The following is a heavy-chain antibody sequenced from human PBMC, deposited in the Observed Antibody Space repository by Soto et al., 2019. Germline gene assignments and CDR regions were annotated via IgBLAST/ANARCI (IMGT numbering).Heavy chain of an antibody. D-gene: IGHD2-2*01. V-gene: IGHV1-8*01. CDR3: AVRYCSSTSCFLFS. Sequence: QVQLVQSGAEVKKPGASVKVSCKASGYTFTSYDINWVRQATGQGLEWMGWMNPNSGNTGYAQKFQGRVNMTRNTSISTAYMELSSLRSEDTAVYYCAVRYCSSTSCFLFSWGQGTLVTVSS. CDR1: GYTFTSYD. J-gene: IGHJ5*02. CDR2: MNPNSGNT.